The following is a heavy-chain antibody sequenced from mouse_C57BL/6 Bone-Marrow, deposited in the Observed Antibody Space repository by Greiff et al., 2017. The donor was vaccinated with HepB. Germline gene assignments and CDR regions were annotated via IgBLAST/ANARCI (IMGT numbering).Heavy chain of an antibody. CDR2: IDPSDSYT. CDR1: GYTFTSYW. CDR3: ARKGLRRGLHFDY. V-gene: IGHV1-69*01. Sequence: QVQLQQPGAELVMPGASVKLSCKASGYTFTSYWMHWVKQRPGQGLEWIGEIDPSDSYTNYYQKFKGKSTLTVDKSSSTAYMQLSSLTSEDSAVYYCARKGLRRGLHFDYWGQGTTLTVSS. J-gene: IGHJ2*01. D-gene: IGHD2-4*01.